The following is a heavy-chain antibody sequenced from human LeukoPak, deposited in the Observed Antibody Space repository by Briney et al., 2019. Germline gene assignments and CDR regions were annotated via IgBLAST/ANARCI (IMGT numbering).Heavy chain of an antibody. V-gene: IGHV1-18*01. CDR2: ISGYNGDT. CDR3: ARVNYYYDSSGYLGGFDI. J-gene: IGHJ3*02. Sequence: ASVKVSCKASGYSFSNYGIAWVRQAPGQGLEWMGWISGYNGDTKNAQKVQGRVSMTTDTSTSTAYMELRSLRSDDTAVYYCARVNYYYDSSGYLGGFDIWGQGTMVTVSS. CDR1: GYSFSNYG. D-gene: IGHD3-22*01.